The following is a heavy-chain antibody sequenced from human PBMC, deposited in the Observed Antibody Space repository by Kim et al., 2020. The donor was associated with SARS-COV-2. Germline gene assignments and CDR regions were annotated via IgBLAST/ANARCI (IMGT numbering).Heavy chain of an antibody. Sequence: TYYNPSLKILVTIAVDTYKNQFSRKLGSVTAADTAVYYCAREGLYAFDIWGQGTMVTVSS. CDR2: T. V-gene: IGHV4-30-2*04. CDR3: AREGLYAFDI. J-gene: IGHJ3*02.